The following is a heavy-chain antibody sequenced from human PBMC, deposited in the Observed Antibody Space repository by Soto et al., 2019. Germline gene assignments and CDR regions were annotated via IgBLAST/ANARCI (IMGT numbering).Heavy chain of an antibody. D-gene: IGHD2-21*01. CDR3: ASARHIGP. V-gene: IGHV3-23*01. CDR2: ISGSGGNA. CDR1: GFTFSSYA. J-gene: IGHJ5*02. Sequence: PGGSLRLSCATSGFTFSSYAMTWVRQIPGKGLEWVSGISGSGGNAYYADSVKGRFTISRVNSKNTLYLQMNSLRVEDTGVYYCASARHIGPWGQGTLVTVSS.